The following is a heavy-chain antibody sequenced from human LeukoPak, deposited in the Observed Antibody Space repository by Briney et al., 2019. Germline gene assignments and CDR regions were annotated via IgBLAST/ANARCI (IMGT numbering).Heavy chain of an antibody. CDR3: ATSDYGPYYFDY. CDR1: GGSMSSYY. J-gene: IGHJ4*02. V-gene: IGHV4-59*08. Sequence: SETLSLTCTVSGGSMSSYYWSWIRQPPGKGLVWIGYIYYSGSTNYNPSLKSRVTISVDTSKNQFTLKLSSVTAADTAVYYCATSDYGPYYFDYWGQGTLVTVSS. D-gene: IGHD4-17*01. CDR2: IYYSGST.